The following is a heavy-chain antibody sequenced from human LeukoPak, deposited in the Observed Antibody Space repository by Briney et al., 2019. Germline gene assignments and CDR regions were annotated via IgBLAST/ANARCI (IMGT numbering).Heavy chain of an antibody. J-gene: IGHJ4*02. CDR2: IYYSGST. CDR1: GGSISSYY. Sequence: SETLSLTCTVSGGSISSYYWSWIRQPPGKGLEWIGYIYYSGSTNYNPSLKSRVTISVDTSKNQFSLKLSSVTAADTAVYYCAKGSMSVVGATDNEYFDYWGQGTLVTVSS. D-gene: IGHD1-26*01. CDR3: AKGSMSVVGATDNEYFDY. V-gene: IGHV4-59*01.